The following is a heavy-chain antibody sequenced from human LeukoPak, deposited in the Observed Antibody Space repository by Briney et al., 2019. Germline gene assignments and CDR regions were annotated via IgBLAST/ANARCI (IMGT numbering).Heavy chain of an antibody. V-gene: IGHV5-51*01. CDR2: IYPGDSDT. CDR1: GYSFTSYW. Sequence: KRGESLKISCKGSGYSFTSYWIGWVRQMPGKGLEWMGIIYPGDSDTRYSPSFQGQVTISADKSISTAYLQWSSLKASDTAMYYCARQAPTYYYDSSGYLNWFDPWGQGTLVTVSS. D-gene: IGHD3-22*01. J-gene: IGHJ5*02. CDR3: ARQAPTYYYDSSGYLNWFDP.